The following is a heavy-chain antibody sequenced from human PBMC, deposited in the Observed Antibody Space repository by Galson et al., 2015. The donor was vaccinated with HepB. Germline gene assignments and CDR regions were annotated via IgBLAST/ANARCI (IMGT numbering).Heavy chain of an antibody. CDR3: ARDPYDFWSGYRNWFDP. D-gene: IGHD3-3*01. V-gene: IGHV1-2*06. J-gene: IGHJ5*02. Sequence: SVKVSCKASGYTFTGYYMHWVRQAPGQGLEWMGRINPNSGGTNYAQKFHGRVTMTRDTSISTAYMELSRLRSDDTAVYYCARDPYDFWSGYRNWFDPWGQGTLVTVSS. CDR1: GYTFTGYY. CDR2: INPNSGGT.